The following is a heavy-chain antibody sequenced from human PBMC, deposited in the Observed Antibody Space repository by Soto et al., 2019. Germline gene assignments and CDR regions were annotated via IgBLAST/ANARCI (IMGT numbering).Heavy chain of an antibody. Sequence: ASVKVSCKASGDTFSSYAISWVRQAPGQGPEWMGGIIPILGTPNYAQKFQGRVTITADKSTSTAYMELSSLRSEDTAVYYCARERSRYDRSGYYRPDYWGQGILVTVSS. V-gene: IGHV1-69*10. CDR1: GDTFSSYA. CDR3: ARERSRYDRSGYYRPDY. CDR2: IIPILGTP. D-gene: IGHD3-22*01. J-gene: IGHJ4*02.